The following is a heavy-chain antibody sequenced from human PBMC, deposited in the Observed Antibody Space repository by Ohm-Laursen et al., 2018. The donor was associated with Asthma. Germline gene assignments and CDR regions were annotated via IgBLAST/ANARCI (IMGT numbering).Heavy chain of an antibody. J-gene: IGHJ4*02. CDR1: GFSFSSYS. V-gene: IGHV3-21*01. Sequence: SLRLSCSASGFSFSSYSMNWVRQAPGKGLEWVSSISSSSSYIYYADSVKGRFTISGDNAKNSLYLQMNSLRAEDTAVYYCARDLRIAVAGTGYWGQGTLVTVSS. CDR2: ISSSSSYI. CDR3: ARDLRIAVAGTGY. D-gene: IGHD6-19*01.